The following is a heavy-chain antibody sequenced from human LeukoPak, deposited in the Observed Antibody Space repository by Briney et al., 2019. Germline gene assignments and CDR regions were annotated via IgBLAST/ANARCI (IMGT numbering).Heavy chain of an antibody. CDR2: IYNSGST. CDR3: ARKDGDY. J-gene: IGHJ4*02. CDR1: GVSISSYH. Sequence: PSETLSLTCTVSGVSISSYHWSWIRQPPVKGLEWIGYIYNSGSTNYNPSLKSRVTIVDTSKNQVSLKLSSVTAADTAVYYCARKDGDYWGQGILVTVSS. D-gene: IGHD2-15*01. V-gene: IGHV4-59*01.